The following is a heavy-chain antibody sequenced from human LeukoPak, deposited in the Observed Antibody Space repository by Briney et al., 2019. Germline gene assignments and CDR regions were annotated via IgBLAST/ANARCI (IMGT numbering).Heavy chain of an antibody. CDR3: ARSHRDAYCSSTSCLNNWYFDL. CDR2: IYYSGST. J-gene: IGHJ2*01. Sequence: PSETLSLTCTVSGGSISSGGYYWSWIRQHPGKGLEWIGYIYYSGSTYYNPSLKSRVTISVDTSKNQFSLKLSSVTAADTAVYYCARSHRDAYCSSTSCLNNWYFDLWGRGTLVTVSS. CDR1: GGSISSGGYY. D-gene: IGHD2-2*01. V-gene: IGHV4-31*03.